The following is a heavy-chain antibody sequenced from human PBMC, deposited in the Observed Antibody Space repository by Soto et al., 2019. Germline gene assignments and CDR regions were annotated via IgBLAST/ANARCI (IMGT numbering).Heavy chain of an antibody. J-gene: IGHJ6*01. D-gene: IGHD6-13*01. V-gene: IGHV1-69*13. CDR3: ARDGIIAADDSIMEV. Sequence: SVKVSCKASGCTFSSYAISWVRQARGQGLEWMGGIIPIFGTANYAQKFQGRVTITADESTSTAYMELSSLRSEDTAVYYCARDGIIAADDSIMEVWGQGTTVTVSS. CDR1: GCTFSSYA. CDR2: IIPIFGTA.